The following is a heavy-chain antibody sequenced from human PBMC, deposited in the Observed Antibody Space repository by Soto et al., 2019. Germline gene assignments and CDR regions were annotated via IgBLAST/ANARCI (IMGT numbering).Heavy chain of an antibody. Sequence: ASVKVSCKASGGTFSSYAISWVRQAPGQGLEWMGGIIPIFGTANYAQKFQGRVTITADESTSTAYMELSSLRSEDTAVYYCARDGLVTTAHPLPHYLHYWGQGTMVTVSS. CDR3: ARDGLVTTAHPLPHYLHY. D-gene: IGHD1-1*01. J-gene: IGHJ4*02. CDR2: IIPIFGTA. CDR1: GGTFSSYA. V-gene: IGHV1-69*13.